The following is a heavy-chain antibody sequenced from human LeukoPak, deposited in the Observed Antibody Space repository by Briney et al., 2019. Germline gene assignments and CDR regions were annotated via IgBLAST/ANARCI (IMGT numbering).Heavy chain of an antibody. CDR2: ISGSGGST. Sequence: GGSLRLSCAASGFTFSSYAMTWVRQAPGKGLEWVSAISGSGGSTYYADSVKGRFTISRDNSKNTLYLQMNSLRGEDTAVYYYAKDQIRDYYDSSSYLAIDYWGQGTLVTVSS. J-gene: IGHJ4*02. CDR3: AKDQIRDYYDSSSYLAIDY. V-gene: IGHV3-23*01. D-gene: IGHD3-22*01. CDR1: GFTFSSYA.